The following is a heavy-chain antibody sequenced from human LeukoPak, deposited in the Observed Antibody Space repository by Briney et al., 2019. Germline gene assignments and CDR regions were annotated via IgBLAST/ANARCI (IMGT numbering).Heavy chain of an antibody. J-gene: IGHJ6*03. V-gene: IGHV3-53*01. CDR3: ARGGYYDILTGTWNYYYYMDV. CDR1: GFTVSSNY. Sequence: GGSLRLSCAASGFTVSSNYMNWVRQAPGKGLEWVSVIYRGGSTYYADSVRGRFTISRDNSKNTLYLQMNSLRADDTAVYYCARGGYYDILTGTWNYYYYMDVWGKGTTVTISS. CDR2: IYRGGST. D-gene: IGHD3-9*01.